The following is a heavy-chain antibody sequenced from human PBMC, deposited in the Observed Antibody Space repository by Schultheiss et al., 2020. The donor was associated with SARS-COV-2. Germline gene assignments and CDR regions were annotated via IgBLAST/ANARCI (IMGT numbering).Heavy chain of an antibody. CDR2: IYHSGST. D-gene: IGHD3-22*01. CDR3: ARIPYDSSGYYYAE. J-gene: IGHJ4*02. V-gene: IGHV4-4*02. Sequence: SETLSLTCAVSGGSISNSNWWTWVRQPPGKGLEWIGEIYHSGSTNYNPSLKSRVTMSVDTSKNQFSLKLSSVTAADTAVYYCARIPYDSSGYYYAEWGQGTLVTVSS. CDR1: GGSISNSNW.